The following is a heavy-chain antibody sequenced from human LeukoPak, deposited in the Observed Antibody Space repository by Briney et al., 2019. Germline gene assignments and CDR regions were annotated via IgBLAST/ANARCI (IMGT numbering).Heavy chain of an antibody. J-gene: IGHJ4*02. CDR2: IYTSGST. V-gene: IGHV4-4*07. CDR1: GGSISSYY. Sequence: PSETLSLTCTVSGGSISSYYWSWIRQPAGKGLEWIGHIYTSGSTNYNPSLKSRVTMSVDTSKNQISLKLSSVADAETAVYYCATFLSGSLDYWGQGTLVTVSS. CDR3: ATFLSGSLDY. D-gene: IGHD1-26*01.